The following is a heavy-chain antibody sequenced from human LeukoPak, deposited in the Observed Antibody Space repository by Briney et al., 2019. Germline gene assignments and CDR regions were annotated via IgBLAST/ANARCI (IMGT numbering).Heavy chain of an antibody. D-gene: IGHD2-8*02. J-gene: IGHJ4*02. CDR2: IYYSGST. Sequence: PSETLSLTCAVSGYSISSSNWWGWIRQPPGKGLEWIGYIYYSGSTNYNPSLKSRVTMSVDTSKNQFSLKLSSVTALDAAVYYCARNFGGGVGYFDYWGQGTLVTVSS. V-gene: IGHV4-28*06. CDR3: ARNFGGGVGYFDY. CDR1: GYSISSSNW.